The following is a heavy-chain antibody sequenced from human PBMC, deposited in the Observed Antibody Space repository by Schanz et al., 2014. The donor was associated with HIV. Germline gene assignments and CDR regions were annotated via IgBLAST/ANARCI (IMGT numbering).Heavy chain of an antibody. V-gene: IGHV3-74*01. J-gene: IGHJ6*02. CDR1: GSTFSSYW. CDR2: INSDGSST. Sequence: EALLLESGGGLVQPGGSLRLSCAASGSTFSSYWMHWVRQAPGKGLVWVSRINSDGSSTNYADSVKGRLTISRDNSKNTLYLQMKSLRPEDTAVYYCAKDRNHYDSRYRGKGNYYYYYGMDVWGQGTTVTVSS. D-gene: IGHD3-22*01. CDR3: AKDRNHYDSRYRGKGNYYYYYGMDV.